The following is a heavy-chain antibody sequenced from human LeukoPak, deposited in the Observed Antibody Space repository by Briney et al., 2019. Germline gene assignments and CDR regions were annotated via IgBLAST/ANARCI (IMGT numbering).Heavy chain of an antibody. CDR3: ARGDSSGYSSSVYFQH. J-gene: IGHJ1*01. CDR2: ISSSSSFI. Sequence: PGRSLRLSCAASGFTFSSYSMNWVRQAPGKGLEWVSSISSSSSFIYYADSVKGRFTISRDNAKNSLYLQMNSLRGEDTAVYYCARGDSSGYSSSVYFQHWGQGTLVTVSS. V-gene: IGHV3-21*01. D-gene: IGHD3-22*01. CDR1: GFTFSSYS.